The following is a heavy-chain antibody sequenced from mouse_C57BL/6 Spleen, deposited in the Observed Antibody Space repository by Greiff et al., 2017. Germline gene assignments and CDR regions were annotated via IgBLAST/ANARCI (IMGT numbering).Heavy chain of an antibody. J-gene: IGHJ2*01. CDR2: IYPRSGNT. V-gene: IGHV1-81*01. Sequence: VQGMESGAELARPGASVKLSCKASGYTFTSYGISWVKQRTGQGLEWIGEIYPRSGNTYYNEKFKGKATLTADKSSSTAYMELRSLTSEDSAVYFCARVTTVVATDYWGQGTTLTVSS. D-gene: IGHD1-1*01. CDR3: ARVTTVVATDY. CDR1: GYTFTSYG.